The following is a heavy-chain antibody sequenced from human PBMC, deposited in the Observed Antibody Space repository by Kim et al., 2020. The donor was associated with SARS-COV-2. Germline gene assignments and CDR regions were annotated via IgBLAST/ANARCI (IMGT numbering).Heavy chain of an antibody. CDR3: ARDPLIYGGDIYGMDA. Sequence: GGSLRLSCAASGFTFSSYSMNWVRQAPGKGLEWVSSISSSSSYIYYADSVKGRFTISRDNAKNSLYLQMNSLRAEDTAVYYCARDPLIYGGDIYGMDAWGQGTTVTVSS. V-gene: IGHV3-21*01. J-gene: IGHJ6*02. CDR2: ISSSSSYI. CDR1: GFTFSSYS. D-gene: IGHD3-16*01.